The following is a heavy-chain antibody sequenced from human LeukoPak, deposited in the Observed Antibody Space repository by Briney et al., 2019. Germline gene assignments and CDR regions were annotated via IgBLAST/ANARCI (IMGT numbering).Heavy chain of an antibody. Sequence: SETLSLTCAVYGGSFSGYYWSWIRQPPGKGLEWIGEINHSGSTNYNPSLKSRVTISVDTSKNQFSLKLSSVTAADTAVYYCARGGVRGQLRIDYWGQGTLATVSS. V-gene: IGHV4-34*01. CDR3: ARGGVRGQLRIDY. D-gene: IGHD2-2*01. CDR1: GGSFSGYY. J-gene: IGHJ4*02. CDR2: INHSGST.